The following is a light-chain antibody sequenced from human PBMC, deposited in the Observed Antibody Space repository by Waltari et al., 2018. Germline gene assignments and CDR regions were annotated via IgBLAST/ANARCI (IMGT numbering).Light chain of an antibody. CDR2: DDT. J-gene: IGLJ2*01. CDR3: QVWDSPTDHIV. V-gene: IGLV3-21*02. CDR1: NIRSKS. Sequence: YVLTQPPSVSAAPGQTATISCGGDNIRSKSGNWYRQRPGQAPLLVVLDDTDRPSGTPERFSGSNSGNTATLSIRRVEAVDEADYYCQVWDSPTDHIVFGGGTKLTVL.